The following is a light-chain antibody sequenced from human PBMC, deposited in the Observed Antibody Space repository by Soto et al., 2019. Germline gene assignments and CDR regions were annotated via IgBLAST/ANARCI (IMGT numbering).Light chain of an antibody. Sequence: QSALTQPGSVSGSPGQSVTISCTGSSSDVGGYKYVSWYQHHPGKAPKLMISEVSNRPSGVSNRFSASKSGNTASLTISGLEAEDDADYYCSSYTSSNTPVFGGGTKLTV. V-gene: IGLV2-14*01. CDR2: EVS. CDR3: SSYTSSNTPV. J-gene: IGLJ2*01. CDR1: SSDVGGYKY.